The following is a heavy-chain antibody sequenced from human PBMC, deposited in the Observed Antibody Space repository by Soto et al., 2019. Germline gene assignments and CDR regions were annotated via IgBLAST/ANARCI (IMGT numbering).Heavy chain of an antibody. D-gene: IGHD3-10*01. CDR1: GVSINSGDYY. CDR2: IFYSGTT. Sequence: QVQLQESGPGLVKPSQTLSLNCSVSGVSINSGDYYWSWIRQHAGQGLEWIGYIFYSGTTFYNPSLKSRVTISIDASKNPFSLEMSSVTAADTAVYYCAKVRGHAFDIRGQGTMVTVSS. J-gene: IGHJ3*02. V-gene: IGHV4-31*03. CDR3: AKVRGHAFDI.